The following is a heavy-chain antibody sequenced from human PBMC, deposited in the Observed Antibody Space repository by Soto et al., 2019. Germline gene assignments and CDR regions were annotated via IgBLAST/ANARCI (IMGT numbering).Heavy chain of an antibody. CDR2: ISPYTGNT. Sequence: QVQLVQSGDEVKKPGASVKVSCKASGYIFVNYGIAWVRQAPGQGLEWMGWISPYTGNTHSATKVQGRLTMTTDTSTSRAYMDLGSLTSDDTAVYYCVMVDNYVTPTPQDVWGQGNTVTVSS. CDR3: VMVDNYVTPTPQDV. D-gene: IGHD3-16*01. V-gene: IGHV1-18*01. J-gene: IGHJ6*02. CDR1: GYIFVNYG.